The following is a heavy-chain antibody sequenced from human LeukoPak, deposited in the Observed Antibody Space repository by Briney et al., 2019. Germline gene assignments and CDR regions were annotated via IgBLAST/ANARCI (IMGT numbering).Heavy chain of an antibody. CDR3: ASSLMVRGVISD. Sequence: PSETLSLTCAVSGGSISSGGYSWSWIRQPPGKGLEWIGYIYHSGSTYYNPSLKSRVTISVDRSKNQFSLKLSSVTAADTAVYYCASSLMVRGVISDWGQGTLVTVSS. CDR1: GGSISSGGYS. D-gene: IGHD3-10*01. J-gene: IGHJ4*02. CDR2: IYHSGST. V-gene: IGHV4-30-2*01.